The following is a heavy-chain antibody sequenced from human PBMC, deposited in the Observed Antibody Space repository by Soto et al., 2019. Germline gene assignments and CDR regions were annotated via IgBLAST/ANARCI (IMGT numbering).Heavy chain of an antibody. CDR2: INHSGST. J-gene: IGHJ4*02. CDR3: AGHPFVEMATILHY. CDR1: GGSFSGYY. V-gene: IGHV4-34*01. Sequence: SETLSLTCAVYGGSFSGYYWSWIRQPPGKGLEWIGEINHSGSTNYNPSLKSRVTISVDTSKNQFSLKLSSVTAADTAVYYCAGHPFVEMATILHYWGQGTLVTVS. D-gene: IGHD5-12*01.